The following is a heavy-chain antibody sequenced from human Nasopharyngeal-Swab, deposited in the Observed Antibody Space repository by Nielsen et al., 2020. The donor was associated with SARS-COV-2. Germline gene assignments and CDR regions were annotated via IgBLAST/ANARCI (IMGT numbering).Heavy chain of an antibody. CDR3: VKHQGSSSDQ. V-gene: IGHV3-74*01. CDR2: INRDGSST. Sequence: GESLKISCAASGFTFSSYWMHWVRQAPGKGLVWVSRINRDGSSTSYADSVKGRFTSSRDNAKNTLYLQMNSLRVEDTALYYCVKHQGSSSDQWGQGTLVTVSS. CDR1: GFTFSSYW. J-gene: IGHJ4*02.